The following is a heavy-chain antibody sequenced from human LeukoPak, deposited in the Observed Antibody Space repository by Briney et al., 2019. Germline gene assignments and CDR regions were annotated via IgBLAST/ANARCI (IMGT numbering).Heavy chain of an antibody. J-gene: IGHJ4*02. CDR2: INSDGSWT. Sequence: PGGSLRLSCVASGFTFSGYWMFWVRQVPGEGLMWVSHINSDGSWTSYADSVKGRFTISKDNAKNTVYLQMNSLRAEDTAVYYCVSFYETYWGRGTLVTVSS. CDR3: VSFYETY. V-gene: IGHV3-74*01. D-gene: IGHD2/OR15-2a*01. CDR1: GFTFSGYW.